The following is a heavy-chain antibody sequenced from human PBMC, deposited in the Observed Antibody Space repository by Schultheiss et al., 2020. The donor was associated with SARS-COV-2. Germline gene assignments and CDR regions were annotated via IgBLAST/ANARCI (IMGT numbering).Heavy chain of an antibody. D-gene: IGHD1-26*01. CDR2: ISYDGSNK. J-gene: IGHJ4*02. CDR1: GFTFSSYA. Sequence: GGSLRLSCAASGFTFSSYAMHWVRQAPGKGLEWVAVISYDGSNKYYADSVKGRFTISRDNSKNTLYLQMNSLRAEDTAVYYCTSLRRGMSYYSDYWGQGTLVTVSS. V-gene: IGHV3-30-3*01. CDR3: TSLRRGMSYYSDY.